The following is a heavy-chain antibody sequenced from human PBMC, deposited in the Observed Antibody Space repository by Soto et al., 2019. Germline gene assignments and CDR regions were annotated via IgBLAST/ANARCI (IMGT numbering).Heavy chain of an antibody. Sequence: EVQLLESGGGLVQPGGSLRLSCAASGFTFSSYAMSWVRQAPGKGLEWVSAISGSGGSTYYADSVKGRFTISRDNSKNTLYLQMTSLIAEDTAVYYCAKSTWATVTTEGYFDYWGQGTLVTVSS. CDR1: GFTFSSYA. CDR3: AKSTWATVTTEGYFDY. D-gene: IGHD4-17*01. J-gene: IGHJ4*02. CDR2: ISGSGGST. V-gene: IGHV3-23*01.